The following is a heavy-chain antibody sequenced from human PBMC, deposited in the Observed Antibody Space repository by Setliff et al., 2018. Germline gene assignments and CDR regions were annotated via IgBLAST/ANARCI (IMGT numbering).Heavy chain of an antibody. V-gene: IGHV4-34*01. CDR1: GGSFSGYY. CDR2: INHSGST. J-gene: IGHJ6*02. Sequence: PSETLSLTCAVYGGSFSGYYWSWIRQPPGKGLEWIGEINHSGSTNYNPSLKSRVTISVDTSKNQFSLKLSSVTAADTAVYYCARKKTAYWYYGMDVWGQGTTVTVSS. CDR3: ARKKTAYWYYGMDV. D-gene: IGHD2-21*01.